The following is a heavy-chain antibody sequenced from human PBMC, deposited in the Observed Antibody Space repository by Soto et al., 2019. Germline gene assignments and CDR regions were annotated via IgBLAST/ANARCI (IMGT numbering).Heavy chain of an antibody. CDR2: ISYDGSNK. J-gene: IGHJ4*02. V-gene: IGHV3-30-3*01. Sequence: QVQLVESGGGVVQPGRSLRLSCAASGFTFSSYAMHWVRQAPGKGLEWVAVISYDGSNKYYADSVKGRFTISRDNSKNTLYLQMNSLRAEDTAVYYCARVEVAPSRGGDGQNGDFVYWGQGTLVTVSS. CDR3: ARVEVAPSRGGDGQNGDFVY. D-gene: IGHD2-15*01. CDR1: GFTFSSYA.